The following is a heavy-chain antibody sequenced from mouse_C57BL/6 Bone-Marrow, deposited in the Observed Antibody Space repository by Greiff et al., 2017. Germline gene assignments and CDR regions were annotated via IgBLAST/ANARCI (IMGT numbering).Heavy chain of an antibody. CDR1: GYTFTTYP. J-gene: IGHJ3*01. CDR2: FHPYNGDT. Sequence: VQVVESGAELVKPGASVKMSCKASGYTFTTYPIEWMKQNHGKSLEWIGNFHPYNGDTKYNEKFKGKATLTVEKSSSTVYLELSRLTSDDSAVYYCARRIYYGNQGFAYWGQGTLVTVSA. CDR3: ARRIYYGNQGFAY. D-gene: IGHD2-1*01. V-gene: IGHV1-47*01.